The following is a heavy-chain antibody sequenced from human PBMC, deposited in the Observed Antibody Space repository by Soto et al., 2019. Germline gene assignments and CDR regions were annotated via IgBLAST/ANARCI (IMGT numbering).Heavy chain of an antibody. D-gene: IGHD3-22*01. J-gene: IGHJ4*02. CDR3: ARDRDYYDSSGILYYFDY. Sequence: QVQLVQSGAEVKKPGASVKVSCKASGYTFTGYYMHWVRQAPGQGLEWMGWINPNSGGTNYAQKFQGRVTMTRDTSISTAYMELSRLRSDDTAVYYCARDRDYYDSSGILYYFDYWGQGTLVTVSS. CDR1: GYTFTGYY. V-gene: IGHV1-2*02. CDR2: INPNSGGT.